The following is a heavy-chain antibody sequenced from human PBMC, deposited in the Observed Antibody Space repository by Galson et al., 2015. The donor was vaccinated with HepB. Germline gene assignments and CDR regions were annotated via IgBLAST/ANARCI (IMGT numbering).Heavy chain of an antibody. D-gene: IGHD6-19*01. V-gene: IGHV3-30*03. Sequence: SLRLSCAASGFTFSSYGMHWVRQAPGKGLEWVAVISYDGSNKYYADSVKGRFTISRDNSKNTLYLQMNSLRAEDTAVYYCARDGIAVAGTDYFDYWGQGTLVTVSS. J-gene: IGHJ4*02. CDR2: ISYDGSNK. CDR3: ARDGIAVAGTDYFDY. CDR1: GFTFSSYG.